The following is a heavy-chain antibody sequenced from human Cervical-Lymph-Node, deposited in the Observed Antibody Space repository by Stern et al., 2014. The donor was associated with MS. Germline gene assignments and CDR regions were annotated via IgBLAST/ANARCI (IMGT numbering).Heavy chain of an antibody. CDR1: GFTFTSYA. CDR3: AAGVITIFGVGAIDY. CDR2: ISVCSGKT. D-gene: IGHD3-3*01. V-gene: IGHV1-58*01. J-gene: IGHJ4*02. Sequence: QLVESGAEVKKPGTSVKVSCKASGFTFTSYAVQWVRQAPGQGLEWMGGISVCSGKTNYAKKFQGRVPITTDKSTSTASMELSSLRSEDAAVYYCAAGVITIFGVGAIDYWGQGTLVTVSS.